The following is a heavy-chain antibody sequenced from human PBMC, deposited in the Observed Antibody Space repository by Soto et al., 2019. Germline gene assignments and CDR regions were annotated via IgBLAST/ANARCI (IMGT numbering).Heavy chain of an antibody. CDR3: ASGSYSFFDY. D-gene: IGHD1-26*01. V-gene: IGHV4-38-2*01. CDR2: IYHSGST. J-gene: IGHJ4*02. CDR1: GYSISSGYY. Sequence: PSETLSLTCAVSGYSISSGYYWGWIRQPPGKGLGWIGSIYHSGSTYYNPSLKSRVTISVDTSKNQFSLKLSSVTAADTAVYYCASGSYSFFDYRGQGTLVTVSS.